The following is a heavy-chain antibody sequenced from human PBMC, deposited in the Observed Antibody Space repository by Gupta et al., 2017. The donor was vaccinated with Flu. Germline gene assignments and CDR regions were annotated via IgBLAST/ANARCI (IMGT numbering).Heavy chain of an antibody. J-gene: IGHJ4*02. Sequence: RQAPGKGLEWVSYISSSGSTIYYADSVKGRFTISRDNAKNSLYLQMNSLRAEDTAVYYCATATFTTVTGGGYWGQGTLVTVSS. CDR2: ISSSGSTI. CDR3: ATATFTTVTGGGY. D-gene: IGHD4-17*01. V-gene: IGHV3-11*01.